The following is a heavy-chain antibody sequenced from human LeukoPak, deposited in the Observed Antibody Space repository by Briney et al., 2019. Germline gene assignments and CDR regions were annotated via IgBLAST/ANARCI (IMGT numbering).Heavy chain of an antibody. Sequence: SETLSLTCTVSGGSISSYYWSWIRQPPGKGLEWIGYIYYSGSTNYNPSLKSRVTISVDTSKNQFSLKLSSVTAADTALYYCARDGSGMRPFDYWGQGTLVTVSS. J-gene: IGHJ4*02. V-gene: IGHV4-59*01. CDR3: ARDGSGMRPFDY. CDR1: GGSISSYY. D-gene: IGHD3-10*01. CDR2: IYYSGST.